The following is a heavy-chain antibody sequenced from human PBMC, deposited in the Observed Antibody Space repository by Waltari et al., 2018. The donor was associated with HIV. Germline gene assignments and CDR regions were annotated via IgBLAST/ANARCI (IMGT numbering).Heavy chain of an antibody. D-gene: IGHD6-19*01. V-gene: IGHV6-1*01. CDR3: ARDQGYSSGRVGYYFDY. CDR2: TYYRSKWYN. CDR1: GDSVLSNSAA. J-gene: IGHJ4*02. Sequence: QVQLQQSGPGLVMPSQTLSLTLAISGDSVLSNSAAWTWIRQSPPRALEWLGRTYYRSKWYNDYAVSVKSRITINPDTSKNQFSLQLNSVTPEDTAVYYCARDQGYSSGRVGYYFDYWGQGTLVTVSS.